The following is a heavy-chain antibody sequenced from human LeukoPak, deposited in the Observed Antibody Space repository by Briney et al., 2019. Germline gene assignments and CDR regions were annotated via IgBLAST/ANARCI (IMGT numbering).Heavy chain of an antibody. CDR2: IYYSGST. Sequence: SETLSLTCTVSSGSISSYYWSWIRQPPGKGLEWIGYIYYSGSTNYNPSLKSRVTISVDTSKNQFSLKLSSVTAADTAVYYCASSVVVVAATHPYYYYYMDVWGKGTTVTVSS. J-gene: IGHJ6*03. CDR3: ASSVVVVAATHPYYYYYMDV. V-gene: IGHV4-59*01. CDR1: SGSISSYY. D-gene: IGHD2-15*01.